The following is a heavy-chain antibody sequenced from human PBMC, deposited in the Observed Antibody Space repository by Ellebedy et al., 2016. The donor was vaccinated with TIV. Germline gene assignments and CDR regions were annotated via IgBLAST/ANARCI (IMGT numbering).Heavy chain of an antibody. J-gene: IGHJ6*02. Sequence: GGSLRLXXAASGFTFSDYYMSWIRQAPGKGLEWVSYISSSGSTIYYADSVKGRFTISRDNAKNSLYLQMNSLRAEDTAVYYCARDAPNCGGDCFHYYGMDVWGQGTTVTVSS. CDR2: ISSSGSTI. D-gene: IGHD2-21*02. CDR1: GFTFSDYY. CDR3: ARDAPNCGGDCFHYYGMDV. V-gene: IGHV3-11*01.